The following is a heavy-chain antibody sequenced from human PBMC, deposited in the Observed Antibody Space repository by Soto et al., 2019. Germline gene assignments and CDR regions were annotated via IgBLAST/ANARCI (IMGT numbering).Heavy chain of an antibody. Sequence: WGSLRLSGAGSGFTFTDYWTHWVRQAPGKGLVWVSRINSDGSRTSYADSVTGRFTISRDNGKNTPYLQMNSLRVEDTALYYCARETYRGLYFDYCGQGTLLTLSS. J-gene: IGHJ4*02. D-gene: IGHD4-4*01. CDR2: INSDGSRT. V-gene: IGHV3-74*01. CDR3: ARETYRGLYFDY. CDR1: GFTFTDYW.